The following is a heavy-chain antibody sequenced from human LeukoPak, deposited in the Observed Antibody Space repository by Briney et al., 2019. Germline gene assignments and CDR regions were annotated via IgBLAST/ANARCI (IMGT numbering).Heavy chain of an antibody. Sequence: GESLRISCEASGYIFSTYWIGWVRQMPGKGLEWMGIIYPGDSDTRYSPSFQGQVTISADKSINTAHLQWSSLKASDSAMYYCARLCDSTVCQTDRAFDIWGQGTMVTVSS. CDR2: IYPGDSDT. D-gene: IGHD2-2*01. CDR1: GYIFSTYW. V-gene: IGHV5-51*01. J-gene: IGHJ3*02. CDR3: ARLCDSTVCQTDRAFDI.